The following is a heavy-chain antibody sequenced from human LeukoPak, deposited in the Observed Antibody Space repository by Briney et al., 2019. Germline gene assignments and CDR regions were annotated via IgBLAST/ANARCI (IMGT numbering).Heavy chain of an antibody. J-gene: IGHJ3*02. CDR2: ISSSSSYI. CDR1: GFTFSRYS. Sequence: AGGSLRLSCAASGFTFSRYSMNWVRQAPGKGLEWVSSISSSSSYIYYADSVKGRFTISRDNAKNSLYLQMNSLRAEDTAVYYCARAHWGEYCSGGSCQFPIHDAFDIWGQGTMVTVSS. V-gene: IGHV3-21*01. D-gene: IGHD2-15*01. CDR3: ARAHWGEYCSGGSCQFPIHDAFDI.